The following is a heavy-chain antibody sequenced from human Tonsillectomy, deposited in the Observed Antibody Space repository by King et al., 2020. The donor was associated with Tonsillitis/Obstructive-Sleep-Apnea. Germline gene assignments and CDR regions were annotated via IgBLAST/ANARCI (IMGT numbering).Heavy chain of an antibody. D-gene: IGHD5-18*01. V-gene: IGHV4-59*08. CDR2: IYYSGST. CDR1: GGSISSYY. Sequence: QLQESGPGLVKPSETLSLTCTVSGGSISSYYWSWIRQPPGKGPEWIGYIYYSGSTNYNPSLKRRVTISVDTSKNQFSLKLSSVTAADTAVYYCARLGYIYGPGRAFDIWGQGTMVTVSS. J-gene: IGHJ3*02. CDR3: ARLGYIYGPGRAFDI.